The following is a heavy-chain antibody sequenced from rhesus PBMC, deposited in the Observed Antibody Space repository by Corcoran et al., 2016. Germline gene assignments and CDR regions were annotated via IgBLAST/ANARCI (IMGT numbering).Heavy chain of an antibody. CDR1: GFTFSSYA. Sequence: EVQLVETGGGLVQPGGSLRLSCAASGFTFSSYAMQWVRQAPGKGLEWISAINRGGGSTYYADSVKGRFTISRDNSKNTLSLQMNSLRAEDTAVYYCAKDWSYSLDYWGQGVLVTVSS. J-gene: IGHJ4*01. V-gene: IGHV3-103*01. D-gene: IGHD1-44*02. CDR3: AKDWSYSLDY. CDR2: INRGGGST.